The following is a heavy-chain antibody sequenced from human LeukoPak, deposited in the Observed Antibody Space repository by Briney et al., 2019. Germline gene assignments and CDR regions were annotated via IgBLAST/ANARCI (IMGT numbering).Heavy chain of an antibody. Sequence: ASVKVSCKARGYTFTAYYMHWVRQAPGQGLEWMGWINPNSGGTNYAQKFQGRVTTTRDTSISTAYMELTSLRSDDTAVDYCHHCGSTRIAWGQGTLVTVSS. CDR1: GYTFTAYY. V-gene: IGHV1-2*02. CDR2: INPNSGGT. D-gene: IGHD2-2*01. J-gene: IGHJ5*02. CDR3: HHCGSTRIA.